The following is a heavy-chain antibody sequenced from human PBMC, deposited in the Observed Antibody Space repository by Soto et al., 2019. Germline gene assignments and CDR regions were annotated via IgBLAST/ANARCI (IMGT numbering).Heavy chain of an antibody. Sequence: ASVKVSCKASGYTFTSYYIHWVRQAPGQGLEWMGIVNPTSGSTTYAQKFQGRVIMTRDTSTRTVYMELSSLRSEETAVYYCARALVVVTDIEDGMDVWGQGTTVTVSS. CDR3: ARALVVVTDIEDGMDV. V-gene: IGHV1-46*01. D-gene: IGHD2-21*02. J-gene: IGHJ6*02. CDR1: GYTFTSYY. CDR2: VNPTSGST.